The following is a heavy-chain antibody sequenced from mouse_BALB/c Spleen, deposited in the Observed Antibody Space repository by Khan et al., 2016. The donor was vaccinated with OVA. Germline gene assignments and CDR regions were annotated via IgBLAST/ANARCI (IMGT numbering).Heavy chain of an antibody. CDR2: ISSGGDNT. CDR1: GFTFSSFT. D-gene: IGHD2-2*01. Sequence: EVQLVESGGGLVKPGGSLKLSCAASGFTFSSFTMSWVRQTPEKRLEWVATISSGGDNTYYPDSVKGRFTISRDNAKNNLYLQMSSLRSEDTALYYCARSNYGCFAYGGQGTLVTVSA. J-gene: IGHJ3*01. CDR3: ARSNYGCFAY. V-gene: IGHV5-9*03.